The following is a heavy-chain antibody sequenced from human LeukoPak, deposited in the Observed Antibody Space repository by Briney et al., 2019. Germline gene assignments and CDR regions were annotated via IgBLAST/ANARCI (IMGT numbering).Heavy chain of an antibody. CDR3: AKDVHRGDNYDILVPPNLYYFDY. CDR1: GFTFSDYA. CDR2: ISYGGATK. V-gene: IGHV3-30*04. J-gene: IGHJ4*02. Sequence: GGSLRLSCAASGFTFSDYAFHWVRQAPGKGLEWVAFISYGGATKFYADSVKGRFTISRDNSKNTLYLQMNSLRAEDTAVYYCAKDVHRGDNYDILVPPNLYYFDYWGQGTLVTVSS. D-gene: IGHD3-9*01.